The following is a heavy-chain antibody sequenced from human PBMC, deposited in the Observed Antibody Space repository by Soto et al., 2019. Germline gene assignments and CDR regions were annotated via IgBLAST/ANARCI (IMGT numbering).Heavy chain of an antibody. D-gene: IGHD6-6*01. V-gene: IGHV1-18*01. CDR2: ISAYNGNT. Sequence: QVQLVQSGAEVKKPGASVKVSCKASGYTFTSNCISWVRQAPGQGLEWMGWISAYNGNTKYTQKLQGRVTMTTDTSSSTAYMEVRSLRSDDTAVYYCARDLAVGLVDYWGQGTLVNVSS. CDR3: ARDLAVGLVDY. J-gene: IGHJ4*02. CDR1: GYTFTSNC.